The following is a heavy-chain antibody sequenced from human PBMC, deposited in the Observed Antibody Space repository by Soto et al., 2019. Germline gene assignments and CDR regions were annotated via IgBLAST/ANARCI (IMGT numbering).Heavy chain of an antibody. V-gene: IGHV1-18*01. CDR2: ISAYNGNT. CDR1: GYTFTTYG. Sequence: ASVKVSCKASGYTFTTYGISWVRQAPGQGLEWMGWISAYNGNTNYAQKLQGRVTMTTDTSTSTAYMELRSLRSDDTAVYYCARERCSSTSCYKGPYYYYGMDVWGQSTTVTVSS. CDR3: ARERCSSTSCYKGPYYYYGMDV. D-gene: IGHD2-2*02. J-gene: IGHJ6*02.